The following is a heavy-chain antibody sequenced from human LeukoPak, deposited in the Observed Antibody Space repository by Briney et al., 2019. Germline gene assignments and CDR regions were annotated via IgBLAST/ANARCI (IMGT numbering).Heavy chain of an antibody. D-gene: IGHD3-22*01. J-gene: IGHJ4*02. CDR1: GFTFSSYW. Sequence: GGSLRLSCAASGFTFSSYWMTWVRQAPGKGLEWVANIKQDGSEKYYVDSVKGRFTISRDDAKNSLYLQMNSLRAEDTAVYYCARHVVAVGFDYWGQGTLVTVSS. CDR2: IKQDGSEK. CDR3: ARHVVAVGFDY. V-gene: IGHV3-7*01.